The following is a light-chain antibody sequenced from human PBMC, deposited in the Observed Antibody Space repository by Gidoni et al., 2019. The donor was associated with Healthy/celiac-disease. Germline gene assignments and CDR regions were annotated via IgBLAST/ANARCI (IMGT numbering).Light chain of an antibody. Sequence: DIQMTQAPSTLSASVGDRVTITCRASQSISSWLAWYQQKPGKAPKLLIYKASSLESGVPSRFSGSGSGTEFTLTISSLQPDDFATYYCQQYNSYPYTFGQGTKLEIK. J-gene: IGKJ2*01. V-gene: IGKV1-5*03. CDR1: QSISSW. CDR3: QQYNSYPYT. CDR2: KAS.